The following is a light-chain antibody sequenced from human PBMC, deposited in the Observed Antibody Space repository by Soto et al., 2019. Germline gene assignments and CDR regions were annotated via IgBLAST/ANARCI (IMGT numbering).Light chain of an antibody. CDR1: SSDVGSYNR. V-gene: IGLV2-18*02. J-gene: IGLJ2*01. CDR3: SSYTSSCTYVV. CDR2: EVS. Sequence: QSVLTQPPSVSGSPGQSVTISCTGTSSDVGSYNRVSWYQQPPGTAPKLMIYEVSNRPSGVPDRFSGSKSGNTASLTISGLQAEDEADYYCSSYTSSCTYVVFGGGTKVTVL.